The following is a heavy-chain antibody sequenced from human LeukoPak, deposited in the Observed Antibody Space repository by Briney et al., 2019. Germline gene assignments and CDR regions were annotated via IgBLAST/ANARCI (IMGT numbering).Heavy chain of an antibody. V-gene: IGHV3-48*01. CDR1: GFTFSSYS. CDR3: ARGGSQYYYYYMDV. CDR2: ISSSSSTI. D-gene: IGHD1-26*01. J-gene: IGHJ6*03. Sequence: PGGSLRLSCAASGFTFSSYSMNWVRQAPGKGLEWVSYISSSSSTIYYADSVKGRFTISRDNAKNSLYLQMNSLRAEDTAVHYCARGGSQYYYYYMDVWGKGTTVTVSS.